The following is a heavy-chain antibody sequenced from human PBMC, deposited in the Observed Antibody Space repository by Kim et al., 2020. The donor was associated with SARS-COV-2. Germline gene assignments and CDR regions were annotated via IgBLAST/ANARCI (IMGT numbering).Heavy chain of an antibody. Sequence: SQTLSLTCAISGDSVSSNSAAWNWIRQSPSRGLEWLGRTYYRSKWYNDYAVSVKSRITINPDTSKNQFSLQLNSVTPEDTAVYYCAREGSPGQLSRLWWFDPWGQGTLVTVSS. CDR2: TYYRSKWYN. V-gene: IGHV6-1*01. D-gene: IGHD5-18*01. CDR1: GDSVSSNSAA. J-gene: IGHJ5*02. CDR3: AREGSPGQLSRLWWFDP.